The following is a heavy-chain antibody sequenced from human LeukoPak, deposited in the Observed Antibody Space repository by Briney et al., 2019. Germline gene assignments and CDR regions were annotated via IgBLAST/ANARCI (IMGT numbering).Heavy chain of an antibody. D-gene: IGHD5-24*01. CDR1: GGTFSSYA. V-gene: IGHV1-69*05. J-gene: IGHJ4*02. Sequence: SVKVSCKASGGTFSSYAISWVRQAPGQGLEWVGGIIPIFGTANYAQKFQGRVTITTDESTSTAYMELSSLRSEDTAVYYCASCRWLQFRVHGYYFDYWEQGTLVTVSS. CDR2: IIPIFGTA. CDR3: ASCRWLQFRVHGYYFDY.